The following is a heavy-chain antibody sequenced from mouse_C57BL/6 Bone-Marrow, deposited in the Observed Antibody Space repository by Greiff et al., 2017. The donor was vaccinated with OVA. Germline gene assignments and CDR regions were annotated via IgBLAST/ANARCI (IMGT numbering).Heavy chain of an antibody. D-gene: IGHD2-4*01. Sequence: EVHLVESGGDLVKPGGSLKLSCAASGFTFSSYGMSWVRQTPDKRLEWVATISSGGSYTYYPDSVKGRFTISRDNAKNTLYLQMSSLKSEDTAMYYCARRGSDSAWFAYWGQGTLVTVSA. V-gene: IGHV5-6*01. J-gene: IGHJ3*01. CDR1: GFTFSSYG. CDR2: ISSGGSYT. CDR3: ARRGSDSAWFAY.